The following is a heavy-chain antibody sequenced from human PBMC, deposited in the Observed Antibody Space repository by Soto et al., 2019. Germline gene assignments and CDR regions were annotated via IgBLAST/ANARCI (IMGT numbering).Heavy chain of an antibody. CDR1: GGSISSGDYY. Sequence: SETLSLTCTVSGGSISSGDYYWSWIRQPPGKGLEGFGYLYYSRSTHYNPSLKSPVTITGDTSTTQSSLKLCSVTAADTAAYYCARDRPDYDILTGPSGFDPWGQGTLVTVSS. D-gene: IGHD3-9*01. CDR3: ARDRPDYDILTGPSGFDP. J-gene: IGHJ5*02. CDR2: LYYSRST. V-gene: IGHV4-30-4*01.